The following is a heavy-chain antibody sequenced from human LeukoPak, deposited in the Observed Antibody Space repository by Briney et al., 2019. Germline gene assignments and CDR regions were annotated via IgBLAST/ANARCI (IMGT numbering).Heavy chain of an antibody. CDR1: GFTFSSYA. J-gene: IGHJ3*02. D-gene: IGHD6-13*01. Sequence: GGSLRLSCAASGFTFSSYAMNWVRQAPGKGLEWVSGISGSGDNTYYADSVKGRFTISRDKSKNTLYLQMNSLRAEDTAVYYCAKIAAIGKMRDAFDIWGQGTMVTVSS. CDR2: ISGSGDNT. V-gene: IGHV3-23*01. CDR3: AKIAAIGKMRDAFDI.